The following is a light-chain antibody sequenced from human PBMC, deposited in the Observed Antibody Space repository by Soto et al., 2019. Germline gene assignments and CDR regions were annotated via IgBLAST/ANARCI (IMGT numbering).Light chain of an antibody. CDR1: QSVLYSSNNKNY. Sequence: DIVMTQSPDSLAVSLGERATINCKSSQSVLYSSNNKNYFAWYQQKPRQPPKLLIYWASTRESGVPDRFSGSGAWTDFTPTISSLLEEDVAVYYCQQYYSTPLAFGQGTQVEIK. CDR2: WAS. J-gene: IGKJ1*01. V-gene: IGKV4-1*01. CDR3: QQYYSTPLA.